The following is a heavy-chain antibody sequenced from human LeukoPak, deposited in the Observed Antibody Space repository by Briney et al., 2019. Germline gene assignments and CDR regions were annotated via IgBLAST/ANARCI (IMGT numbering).Heavy chain of an antibody. V-gene: IGHV4-38-2*02. D-gene: IGHD3-10*01. CDR1: GYSISSGYY. Sequence: SETLSLTCTVSGYSISSGYYWGWIRQPPGKGLEWIGSIYHSGSTYYNPSLKSRVTISVDTSKNQFSLKLSSVTAADTAVYYCARVEEGYGSGRRENYYYYYMDVWGKGATVTISS. CDR3: ARVEEGYGSGRRENYYYYYMDV. CDR2: IYHSGST. J-gene: IGHJ6*03.